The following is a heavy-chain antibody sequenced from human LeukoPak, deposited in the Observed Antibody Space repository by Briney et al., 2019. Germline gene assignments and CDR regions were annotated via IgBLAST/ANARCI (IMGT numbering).Heavy chain of an antibody. CDR2: IYPGDSDT. D-gene: IGHD3-3*01. J-gene: IGHJ4*02. V-gene: IGHV5-51*01. CDR3: ARRKRRYDFWSGYYAFDY. CDR1: GYSFTSYW. Sequence: GESLKISCNGSGYSFTSYWIGWVRQMPGKGLEWMGIIYPGDSDTRYSPSFQGQVTISADKSISTAYLQWSSLKASDTAMYYCARRKRRYDFWSGYYAFDYWGQGTLVTVSS.